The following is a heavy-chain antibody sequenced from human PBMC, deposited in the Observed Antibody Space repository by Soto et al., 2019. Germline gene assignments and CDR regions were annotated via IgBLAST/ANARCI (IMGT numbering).Heavy chain of an antibody. CDR1: GGSIDSSGHY. Sequence: SETLSLTCTVSGGSIDSSGHYWGWIRQSPGKGLEWIGSVFYSGSTYYSPSLKSRVTISADTSKNLFSLHLSSVTAADTAMYYCASRGGTSLGYCTGGTCYPPFLFDYWGQGTLVTVSS. CDR3: ASRGGTSLGYCTGGTCYPPFLFDY. D-gene: IGHD2-15*01. J-gene: IGHJ4*02. CDR2: VFYSGST. V-gene: IGHV4-39*01.